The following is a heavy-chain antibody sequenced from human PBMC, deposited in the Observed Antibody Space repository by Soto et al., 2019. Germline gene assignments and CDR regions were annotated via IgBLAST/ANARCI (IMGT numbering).Heavy chain of an antibody. CDR1: GFSLSTSGVG. V-gene: IGHV2-5*02. CDR3: PHYGSGSYYSLAPYYFYC. D-gene: IGHD3-10*01. Sequence: QITLKESGPTLVKPTQTLTLTCTFSGFSLSTSGVGVGWIRQPPGKALEWLALIYWDDDKRYSPSLKNRLTNTNNTSKNQVILKMTNMDPVDTPTYYGPHYGSGSYYSLAPYYFYCWGQGTLVTVSS. CDR2: IYWDDDK. J-gene: IGHJ4*02.